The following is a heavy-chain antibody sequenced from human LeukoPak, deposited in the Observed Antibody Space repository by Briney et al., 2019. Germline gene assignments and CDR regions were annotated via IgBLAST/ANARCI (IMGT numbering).Heavy chain of an antibody. V-gene: IGHV4-31*01. CDR3: ARDNYGSGSPYGMDV. Sequence: SETLSLTCTVSGGSISSGGYYWSWIRQHPGKGLEWIGYIYYSGSTYYNPSLKSQVTISVDTSKNQFSLKLSSVTVADTAVYYCARDNYGSGSPYGMDVWGKGTTVTVSS. J-gene: IGHJ6*04. D-gene: IGHD3-10*01. CDR2: IYYSGST. CDR1: GGSISSGGYY.